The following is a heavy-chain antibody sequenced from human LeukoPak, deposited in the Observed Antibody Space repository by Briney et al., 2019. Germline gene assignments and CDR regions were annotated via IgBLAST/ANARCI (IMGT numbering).Heavy chain of an antibody. CDR3: ARVLLYYYDSSGTPGPDAFDI. CDR1: GYSFTSYW. Sequence: GESLKISCKGSGYSFTSYWIGWVRQMPGKGREWMGIIYPGDSDTRYSPSFQGQVTISADKSISTAYLQWSSLKASDTAMYYCARVLLYYYDSSGTPGPDAFDIWGQGTMVTVSS. V-gene: IGHV5-51*01. J-gene: IGHJ3*02. D-gene: IGHD3-22*01. CDR2: IYPGDSDT.